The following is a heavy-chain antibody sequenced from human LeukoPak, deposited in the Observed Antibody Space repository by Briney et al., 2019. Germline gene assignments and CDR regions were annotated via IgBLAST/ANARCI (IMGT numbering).Heavy chain of an antibody. J-gene: IGHJ4*02. CDR1: GVSISSGGYY. CDR3: ARSQNYYGSGDY. V-gene: IGHV4-31*03. Sequence: PSETLSLTCTVSGVSISSGGYYWSWIRQHPGKGLEWIGCIYYSGSTYYNPSLKSRVTISVDTSKNQFSLKLSSVTAADTAVYYCARSQNYYGSGDYWSQGTLVTVSS. CDR2: IYYSGST. D-gene: IGHD3-10*01.